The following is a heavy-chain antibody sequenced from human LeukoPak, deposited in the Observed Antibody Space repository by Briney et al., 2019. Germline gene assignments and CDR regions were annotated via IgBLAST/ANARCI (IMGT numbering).Heavy chain of an antibody. Sequence: GGSLRLSCAASGFTFSSYSMNWVRQAPGKGLEWVSSISSSSSYIYYADSVKGRFTISRNNAKNSLYLQMNSLRAEHTAVYYCARSGIAAAGKLFYYWRQGTLVTVSS. CDR2: ISSSSSYI. V-gene: IGHV3-21*01. J-gene: IGHJ4*02. D-gene: IGHD6-13*01. CDR3: ARSGIAAAGKLFYY. CDR1: GFTFSSYS.